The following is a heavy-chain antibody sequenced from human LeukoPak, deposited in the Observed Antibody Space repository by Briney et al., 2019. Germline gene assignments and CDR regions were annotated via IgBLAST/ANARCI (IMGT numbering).Heavy chain of an antibody. J-gene: IGHJ4*02. V-gene: IGHV1-18*01. CDR3: ARDTFGTSRPSDY. CDR2: ISAYNGNT. Sequence: ASVKVSCKASGYTFTSYGISWVRQAPGQGLEWMGWISAYNGNTNYAQKLQGRVTMTTDTSATTAYMELSSLRSEDTAVYYCARDTFGTSRPSDYWGQGTLVTVSS. CDR1: GYTFTSYG. D-gene: IGHD1-14*01.